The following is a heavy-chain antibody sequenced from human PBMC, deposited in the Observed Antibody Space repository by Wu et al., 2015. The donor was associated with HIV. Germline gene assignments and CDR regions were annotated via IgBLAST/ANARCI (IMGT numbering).Heavy chain of an antibody. CDR2: INPASGGT. J-gene: IGHJ4*02. Sequence: QVQLVQSGAEVKKPGASVKVSCKASGYIFSGHYMNWVRQAPGQGLEWMGWINPASGGTRYAEKFQGRVTMTSDTSISTVYMELDSLRSDDTAVYYCARLGYCSSTSCYAPFDYWGQGTLVTVSS. CDR3: ARLGYCSSTSCYAPFDY. D-gene: IGHD2-2*03. V-gene: IGHV1-2*02. CDR1: GYIFSGHY.